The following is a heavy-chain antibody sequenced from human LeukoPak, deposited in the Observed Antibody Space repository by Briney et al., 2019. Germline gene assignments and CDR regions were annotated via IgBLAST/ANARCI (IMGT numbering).Heavy chain of an antibody. CDR1: GYTFDNHD. CDR2: MNPNSGNT. CDR3: ARGQRVVITTPYYYYYMDV. V-gene: IGHV1-8*01. Sequence: ASVKVSFKASGYTFDNHDINWVRQATGQGLEWMGWMNPNSGNTGYAQKFQGRVTMTRNTSISTAYMELSSLRSEDTAVYYCARGQRVVITTPYYYYYMDVWGKGTTVTVSS. J-gene: IGHJ6*03. D-gene: IGHD3-22*01.